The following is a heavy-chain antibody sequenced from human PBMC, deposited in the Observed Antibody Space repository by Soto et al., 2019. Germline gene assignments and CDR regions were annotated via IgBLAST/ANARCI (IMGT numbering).Heavy chain of an antibody. CDR1: GGTFSSYA. CDR2: IIPIFGTA. V-gene: IGHV1-69*13. Sequence: SVKVSCKASGGTFSSYAISWVRQAPGQGLEWMGGIIPIFGTANYAQKFQGRVTITADESTSTAYMELSSLRSEDTAVYYCARAQAYYYDSSGCLDYWGQGTLVTVSS. CDR3: ARAQAYYYDSSGCLDY. J-gene: IGHJ4*02. D-gene: IGHD3-22*01.